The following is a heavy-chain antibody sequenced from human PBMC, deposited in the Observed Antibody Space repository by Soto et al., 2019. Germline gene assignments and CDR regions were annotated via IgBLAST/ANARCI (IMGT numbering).Heavy chain of an antibody. D-gene: IGHD2-15*01. CDR2: INAGNGNT. CDR1: GYTFTSYA. V-gene: IGHV1-3*01. J-gene: IGHJ4*02. Sequence: QVPLVQSGAEVKKPGASVKVSCKASGYTFTSYAMHWVRQAPGQRLEWMGWINAGNGNTKYSQKFQGRVTITRDTSASTAYMELSSLRSEDTAVYYCARDLEDIVVVVAATPGDYWGQGTLVTVSS. CDR3: ARDLEDIVVVVAATPGDY.